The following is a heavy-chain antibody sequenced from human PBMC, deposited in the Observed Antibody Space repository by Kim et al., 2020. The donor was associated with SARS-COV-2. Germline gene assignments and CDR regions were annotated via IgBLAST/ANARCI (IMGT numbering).Heavy chain of an antibody. CDR3: AKDQFRTYTSGWYSWYFDL. V-gene: IGHV3-23*01. CDR2: ISGSGGST. CDR1: GFTFSSYA. D-gene: IGHD6-19*01. J-gene: IGHJ2*01. Sequence: GGSLRLSCAASGFTFSSYAMSWVRQAPGKGLEWVSAISGSGGSTYYADSVKGRFTISRDNSKNTLYLQMNSLRAEDTAVYYSAKDQFRTYTSGWYSWYFDLWGRGTLVTVSS.